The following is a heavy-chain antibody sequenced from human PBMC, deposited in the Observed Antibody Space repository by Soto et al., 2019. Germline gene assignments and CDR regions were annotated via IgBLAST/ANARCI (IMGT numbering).Heavy chain of an antibody. CDR1: GYTFTSYA. CDR3: APYPYYSDSSGYDLPVY. CDR2: INAGNGNT. D-gene: IGHD3-22*01. V-gene: IGHV1-3*01. Sequence: ASVKVSCKASGYTFTSYAMHWVRQAPGQRLEWMGWINAGNGNTKYSQKFQGRVTITRDTSASTAYMELSSLRSEDTAVYYCAPYPYYSDSSGYDLPVYSGQGTLVTVS. J-gene: IGHJ4*02.